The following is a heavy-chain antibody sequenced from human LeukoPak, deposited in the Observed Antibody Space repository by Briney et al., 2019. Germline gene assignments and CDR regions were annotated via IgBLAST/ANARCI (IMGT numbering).Heavy chain of an antibody. J-gene: IGHJ4*02. V-gene: IGHV1-69*05. D-gene: IGHD2-2*01. CDR2: IIPIFGTA. CDR1: GGTFSSYA. CDR3: ARSLAGYCSSTSCYPFDY. Sequence: SVKVSCKASGGTFSSYAISWVRQAPGQGLEWMGGIIPIFGTANYAQKFQGRVTITTDESTSTAYMELSSLRSEDTAGYYCARSLAGYCSSTSCYPFDYWGQGTLVTVSS.